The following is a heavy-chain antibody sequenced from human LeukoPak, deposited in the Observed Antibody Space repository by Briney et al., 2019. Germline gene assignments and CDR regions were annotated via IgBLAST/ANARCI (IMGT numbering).Heavy chain of an antibody. J-gene: IGHJ4*02. D-gene: IGHD1-26*01. V-gene: IGHV1-46*02. CDR3: ASHVSRETPETLDY. CDR1: GNTFNSNY. CDR2: INPSGGST. Sequence: ASVKVSCKASGNTFNSNYMHWVRQAPGQGLEWMGIINPSGGSTSYAQKLQGRVTMARDTSTSTVYMELRNLRSEDTAVYYCASHVSRETPETLDYWGQGTLVTVSS.